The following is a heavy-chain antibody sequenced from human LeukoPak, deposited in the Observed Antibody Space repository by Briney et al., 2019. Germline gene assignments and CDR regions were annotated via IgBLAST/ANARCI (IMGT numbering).Heavy chain of an antibody. CDR2: INHSGTT. V-gene: IGHV4-34*01. D-gene: IGHD2-15*01. J-gene: IGHJ4*02. CDR1: VGSFSGYY. Sequence: SETLSLTCAVSVGSFSGYYWTCIREPPGEGLEWGGEINHSGTTNRNPSLRSRVTISVATSKNQFSLKLISVTAADTAVYYCVSGRDCRGVSCDFRWNYWGQGTPVTVSS. CDR3: VSGRDCRGVSCDFRWNY.